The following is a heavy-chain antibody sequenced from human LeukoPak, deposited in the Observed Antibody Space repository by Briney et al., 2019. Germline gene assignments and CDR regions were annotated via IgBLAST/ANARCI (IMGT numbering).Heavy chain of an antibody. D-gene: IGHD3-10*01. V-gene: IGHV1-8*01. CDR2: MNPNSGNT. CDR1: GYTFSSYD. CDR3: ARKFLGSRGYYFDY. J-gene: IGHJ4*02. Sequence: ASVKVSCKASGYTFSSYDINWVRQATGQGLEWMGWMNPNSGNTGYAQKFQGRVTMARNTSISTAYMELSSLRSEDTAVYYCARKFLGSRGYYFDYWGQGTLVTVSS.